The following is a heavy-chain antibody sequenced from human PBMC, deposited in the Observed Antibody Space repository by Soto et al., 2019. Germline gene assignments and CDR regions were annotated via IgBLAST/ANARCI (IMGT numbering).Heavy chain of an antibody. D-gene: IGHD6-19*01. CDR3: ATASGASSGPENWVDP. J-gene: IGHJ5*02. V-gene: IGHV1-24*01. CDR2: FDPEDGET. CDR1: GYTLTELS. Sequence: GASVKISCKVSGYTLTELSMHWVRQAPGKGLEWMGGFDPEDGETIYAQKFQGRVTMTEDTSTDTAYMELSSLRSEDTAVYYCATASGASSGPENWVDPWGQGTLVTVSS.